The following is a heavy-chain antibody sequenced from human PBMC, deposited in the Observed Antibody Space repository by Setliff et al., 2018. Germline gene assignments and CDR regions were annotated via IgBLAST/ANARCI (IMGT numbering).Heavy chain of an antibody. CDR2: ILFSGDT. D-gene: IGHD1-26*01. CDR1: GFSITNGYY. V-gene: IGHV4-38-2*02. CDR3: ARDNTIVGATDY. Sequence: SETLSLTCAVSGFSITNGYYWGWIRQSPGKGLEWIGRILFSGDTYYNPSLNSRVTISADTSKNQFSLNLSSVTAADTAVYYCARDNTIVGATDYWGQGALVTSPQ. J-gene: IGHJ4*02.